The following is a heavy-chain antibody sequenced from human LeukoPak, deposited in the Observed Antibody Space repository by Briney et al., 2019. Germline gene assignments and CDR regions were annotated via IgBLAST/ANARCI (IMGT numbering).Heavy chain of an antibody. Sequence: SETLSLTCTVSGGSISSSSYYWGWIRQPPGKGLEWIGSIYYSGSTYYNPSLKSRVTISVDTSKNQFSLKLSSVTAADTAVYYCARLIAVAGLKDAFDIWGQGTMVTVSS. CDR3: ARLIAVAGLKDAFDI. CDR2: IYYSGST. CDR1: GGSISSSSYY. D-gene: IGHD6-19*01. J-gene: IGHJ3*02. V-gene: IGHV4-39*01.